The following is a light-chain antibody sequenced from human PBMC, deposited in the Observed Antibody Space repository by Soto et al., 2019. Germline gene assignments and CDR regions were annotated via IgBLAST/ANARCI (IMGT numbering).Light chain of an antibody. CDR2: AAS. J-gene: IGKJ2*01. Sequence: EIVLTQSPGTLSLSPGERATLSCRASQSISSPYLAWYQQKPGQAPRLLIYAASRRATGIPDRFSGSGSGTEFTLTISSLQXEDFAVYYCQQYNNWPPMYTFGQGTKVDIK. CDR3: QQYNNWPPMYT. V-gene: IGKV3-20*01. CDR1: QSISSPY.